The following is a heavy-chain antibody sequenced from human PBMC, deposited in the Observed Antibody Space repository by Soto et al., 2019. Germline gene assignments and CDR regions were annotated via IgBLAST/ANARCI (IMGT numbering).Heavy chain of an antibody. CDR3: AREYSSAWKTGDY. CDR2: ISVMGGPT. D-gene: IGHD6-19*01. J-gene: IGHJ4*02. Sequence: EVQLLESGGGLVQAGRSLRLSCAASGFTFNSYALSWVRQAPGKGLEWVSAISVMGGPTYYADAVKGRFTISRDNSKNTLYLQQNSLRAEDTAVYYCAREYSSAWKTGDYWGQGSLVTVSS. CDR1: GFTFNSYA. V-gene: IGHV3-23*01.